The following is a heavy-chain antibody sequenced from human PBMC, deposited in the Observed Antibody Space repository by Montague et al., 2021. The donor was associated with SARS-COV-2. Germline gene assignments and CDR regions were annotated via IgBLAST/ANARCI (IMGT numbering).Heavy chain of an antibody. Sequence: SETLSLTCAVYGGSFSGYYWNWIRQPPGKGLEWIGEINHSGSTNYTPSLKSRVTMSVDTSKNQFSLKLSSVTAADTAVYYCARVARQGYGFRLGSFDSWGQGTLVTVSS. CDR2: INHSGST. CDR3: ARVARQGYGFRLGSFDS. CDR1: GGSFSGYY. V-gene: IGHV4-34*01. J-gene: IGHJ4*02. D-gene: IGHD3-10*01.